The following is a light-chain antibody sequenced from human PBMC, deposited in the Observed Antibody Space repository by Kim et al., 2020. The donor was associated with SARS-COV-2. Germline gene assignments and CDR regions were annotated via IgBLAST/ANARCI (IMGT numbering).Light chain of an antibody. J-gene: IGKJ1*01. CDR2: DAS. CDR1: VSVCEH. CDR3: QQRSNWPRT. V-gene: IGKV3-11*01. Sequence: LSPGERAPPSGSAGVSVCEHLASYKQKPGQAPRLLISDASTRATGIPSRFSGTGSGTDFTLTISSLEPEEFAVYYCQQRSNWPRTFGQGTKVDIK.